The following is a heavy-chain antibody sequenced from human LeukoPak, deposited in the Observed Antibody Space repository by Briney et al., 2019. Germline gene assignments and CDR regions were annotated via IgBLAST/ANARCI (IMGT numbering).Heavy chain of an antibody. CDR2: ISSSSGTI. V-gene: IGHV3-48*02. Sequence: PGGSLRLSCAASGFIFSSYSMNWVRQAPGKGLEWVSHISSSSGTIFYADSVKGRFTISRDNAKNSLYLQMNSLRDEDTAVYYCARDRARYSANYYDSFDIWGQGTMVTVSS. D-gene: IGHD1-26*01. J-gene: IGHJ3*02. CDR3: ARDRARYSANYYDSFDI. CDR1: GFIFSSYS.